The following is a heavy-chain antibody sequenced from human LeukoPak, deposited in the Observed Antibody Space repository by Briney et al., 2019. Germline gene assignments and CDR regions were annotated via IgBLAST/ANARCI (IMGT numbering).Heavy chain of an antibody. D-gene: IGHD2-8*02. CDR2: ISTDTGNP. V-gene: IGHV7-4-1*02. Sequence: ASVKVSCKASGYTFSTYGINWVRQVPGQGLEWLGWISTDTGNPNYAQDFTGRFVFSLDTSVSTAYLQISDLKAGDTAVYYCARAMHLRQSPFLYWALIYFDYWGQGTLVTVSS. CDR1: GYTFSTYG. CDR3: ARAMHLRQSPFLYWALIYFDY. J-gene: IGHJ4*02.